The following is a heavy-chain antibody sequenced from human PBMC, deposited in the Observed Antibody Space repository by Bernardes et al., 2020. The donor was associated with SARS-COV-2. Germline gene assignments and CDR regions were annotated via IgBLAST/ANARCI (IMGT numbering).Heavy chain of an antibody. J-gene: IGHJ4*02. D-gene: IGHD3-16*02. CDR3: ARDYVGGSYRYPLGY. CDR2: SSGYNGNR. V-gene: IGHV1-18*04. Sequence: ASVKVSCKASGHTISNHDINYGVTGVRQAPGQGREWPGWSSGYNGNRNYAGKVQGRLTMTTDTSTNTAYMELRSLRSDDTAVYYCARDYVGGSYRYPLGYWGQGTLITVSS. CDR1: GHTISNHDINYG.